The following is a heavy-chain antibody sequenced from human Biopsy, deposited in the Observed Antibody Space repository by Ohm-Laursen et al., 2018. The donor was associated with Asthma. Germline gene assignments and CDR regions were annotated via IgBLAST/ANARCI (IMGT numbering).Heavy chain of an antibody. J-gene: IGHJ6*02. Sequence: SVKVSCKPSGGTFRTYAFNWVRQAPGQGLEWMGGIIPMYGVPKFAQKFQGRVTITADESTSTAYMEMSSLRSEDTAVYYCARVDAVMISGDFYFYSGFDLWGQGTTVRVSS. CDR2: IIPMYGVP. CDR3: ARVDAVMISGDFYFYSGFDL. CDR1: GGTFRTYA. V-gene: IGHV1-69*13. D-gene: IGHD3-16*01.